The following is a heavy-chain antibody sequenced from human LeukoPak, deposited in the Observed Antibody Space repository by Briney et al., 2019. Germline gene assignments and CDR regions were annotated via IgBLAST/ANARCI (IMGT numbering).Heavy chain of an antibody. CDR2: IYNSGST. V-gene: IGHV4-59*12. CDR1: GGSISNYY. Sequence: SETLSLTCSVSGGSISNYYWSWIRQSPGKGPEWIGYIYNSGSTNYNPSLKSRVTISVDTSKNQFSLKLSSVTAADTAVYYCARGYCSSTSCYYYYYYMDVWGKGTTVTVSS. J-gene: IGHJ6*03. CDR3: ARGYCSSTSCYYYYYYMDV. D-gene: IGHD2-2*01.